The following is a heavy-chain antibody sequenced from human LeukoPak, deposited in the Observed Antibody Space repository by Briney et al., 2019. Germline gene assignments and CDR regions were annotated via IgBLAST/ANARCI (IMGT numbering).Heavy chain of an antibody. CDR2: IYTNGTV. CDR3: ARLLGSTGYAGDWYFDL. CDR1: GGSISSYY. Sequence: PSETLSLTCTVSGGSISSYYWTWIRQPVGKGLEWFGRIYTNGTVNYNPSLRSRVTMSRDTSRNQFSLKLTSVTAADTAVYYCARLLGSTGYAGDWYFDLWGPGALVTVSS. J-gene: IGHJ2*01. V-gene: IGHV4-4*07. D-gene: IGHD2-2*03.